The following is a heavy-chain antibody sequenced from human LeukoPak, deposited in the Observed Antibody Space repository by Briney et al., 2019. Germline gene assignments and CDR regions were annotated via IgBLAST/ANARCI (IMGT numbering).Heavy chain of an antibody. CDR1: GGSFSGYY. J-gene: IGHJ4*02. CDR2: IHHSGST. D-gene: IGHD5-24*01. V-gene: IGHV4-34*01. Sequence: SETLSPTCAVYGGSFSGYYWSWIRQPPGKGLECIGEIHHSGSTNYNPSLKSRVTSSVDTSKNQFSLKLSSVTAADTAVYYCARSRGWLQSHPLGYWGQGTLVTVSS. CDR3: ARSRGWLQSHPLGY.